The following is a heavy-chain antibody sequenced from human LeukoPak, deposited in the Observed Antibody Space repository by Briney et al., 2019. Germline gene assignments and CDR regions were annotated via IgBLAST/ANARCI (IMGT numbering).Heavy chain of an antibody. J-gene: IGHJ4*02. Sequence: SGTLSLTCAVSGGSISSSNWWSWVRQPPGKGLDWIGEMYHSGISNYNPSLKSRVTISVDKSKNKFSLNLSSVTAADTAVYYCAVSSGWYKIGYWGQGTLVTVSS. CDR1: GGSISSSNW. CDR2: MYHSGIS. D-gene: IGHD6-19*01. V-gene: IGHV4-4*02. CDR3: AVSSGWYKIGY.